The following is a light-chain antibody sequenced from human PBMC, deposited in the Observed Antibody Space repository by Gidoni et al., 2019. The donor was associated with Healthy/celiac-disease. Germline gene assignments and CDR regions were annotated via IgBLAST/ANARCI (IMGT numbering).Light chain of an antibody. CDR1: QSVSSN. J-gene: IGKJ1*01. Sequence: EIVMTQSPATLSVSPGERATLSCRASQSVSSNLAVYQQKPGQAPRLLSYGASTRATGIPARFSGSGSGTEFTLTISSLQSEDFAVYDCQQYNNWWTFGQGTKVEIK. CDR3: QQYNNWWT. V-gene: IGKV3-15*01. CDR2: GAS.